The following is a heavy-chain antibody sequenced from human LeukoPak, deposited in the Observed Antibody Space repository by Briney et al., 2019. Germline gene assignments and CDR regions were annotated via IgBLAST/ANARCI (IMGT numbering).Heavy chain of an antibody. Sequence: PGGSLRLSCAASGFTFSSYGMHWVRQAPGKGLEWVAFIRYDGSNKYYADSVKGRFTISRDNSKNTLYLHMNSLRAEDTAVYYCANEWLVPPYYYYYMDVSGKGTTVTVSS. J-gene: IGHJ6*03. CDR3: ANEWLVPPYYYYYMDV. V-gene: IGHV3-30*02. CDR1: GFTFSSYG. CDR2: IRYDGSNK. D-gene: IGHD3-22*01.